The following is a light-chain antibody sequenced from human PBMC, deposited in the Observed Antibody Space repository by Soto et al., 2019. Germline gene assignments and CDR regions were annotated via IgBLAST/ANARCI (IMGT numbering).Light chain of an antibody. CDR1: SSDVGSHNY. CDR2: DVS. J-gene: IGLJ2*01. Sequence: QSVLTQPRSVSGSPGQSVAISCTGTSSDVGSHNYVSWYQQHPGRAPKLMIYDVSERPSGVPDRFSASKSGYTACLTISGLQAEDEADYYCSSYAGSKMVIFGGGTKVTVL. V-gene: IGLV2-11*01. CDR3: SSYAGSKMVI.